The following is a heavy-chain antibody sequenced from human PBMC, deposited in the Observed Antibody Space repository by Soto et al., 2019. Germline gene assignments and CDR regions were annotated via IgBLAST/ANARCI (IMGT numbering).Heavy chain of an antibody. CDR2: IYYSGST. J-gene: IGHJ5*02. CDR1: GGSISSSSYY. CDR3: ARHVVYYYDSSGYYYGWFDP. D-gene: IGHD3-22*01. Sequence: PSETLSLTCPVSGGSISSSSYYWGWIRQPPGKGLEWIGSIYYSGSTYYNPSLKSRVTISVDTSKNQFSLKLSSVTAADTAVYYCARHVVYYYDSSGYYYGWFDPWGQGTLVTVSS. V-gene: IGHV4-39*01.